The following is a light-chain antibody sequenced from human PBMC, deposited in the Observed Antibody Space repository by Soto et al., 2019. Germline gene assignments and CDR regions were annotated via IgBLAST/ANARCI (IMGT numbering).Light chain of an antibody. Sequence: EILLTQSPDTLSLSPGERATRSCRASQAVSSNYLAWCQQRPGQAPRLLIYGASTRAAGIPDRFSGSGSGTDFTLTITRLEPEDSAVYFCQQYTGPPTTFGQGTRPEIK. CDR1: QAVSSNY. CDR3: QQYTGPPTT. CDR2: GAS. V-gene: IGKV3-20*01. J-gene: IGKJ5*01.